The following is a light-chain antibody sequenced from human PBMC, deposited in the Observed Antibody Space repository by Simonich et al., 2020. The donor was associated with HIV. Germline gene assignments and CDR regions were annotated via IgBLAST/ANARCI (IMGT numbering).Light chain of an antibody. Sequence: DIVMTQPPDSLAVPLCERATNNRKPRQSVLSSSTNKNYFTWYQQKPGQPPKVLIYGASTRESGVPDRFSGSGSGTDFTLTISSLQAEDVAVYYCQKYYSAPLTFGGGTKVEIK. J-gene: IGKJ4*01. CDR2: GAS. CDR3: QKYYSAPLT. V-gene: IGKV4-1*01. CDR1: QSVLSSSTNKNY.